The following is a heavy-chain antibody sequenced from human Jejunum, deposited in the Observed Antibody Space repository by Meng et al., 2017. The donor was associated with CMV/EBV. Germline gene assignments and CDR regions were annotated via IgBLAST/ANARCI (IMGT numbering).Heavy chain of an antibody. CDR3: VRDSAIFYDFSSGYFLNGLDV. Sequence: YGIHWVRQPPGKGMEWVAFIRYDGRKQYYGDSVKGRLTISRDNSNNTVYLEMNSLRVEDTALYYCVRDSAIFYDFSSGYFLNGLDVWGQGTTVTVSS. V-gene: IGHV3-30*02. CDR2: IRYDGRKQ. J-gene: IGHJ6*02. D-gene: IGHD3-3*01. CDR1: YG.